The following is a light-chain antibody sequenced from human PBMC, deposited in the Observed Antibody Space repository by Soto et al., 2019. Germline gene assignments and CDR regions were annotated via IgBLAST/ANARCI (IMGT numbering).Light chain of an antibody. CDR1: QSISSY. CDR2: AAF. V-gene: IGKV1-39*01. J-gene: IGKJ2*01. CDR3: QQSHSTPYT. Sequence: DIQMTQSPSSLSASVGDRVTITCRASQSISSYLNWYQQKPGKAPNLLIYAAFSLQSGVPSRFSGSGSGTDFTLTISSLQREDCATYYCQQSHSTPYTFGQGTKLEIK.